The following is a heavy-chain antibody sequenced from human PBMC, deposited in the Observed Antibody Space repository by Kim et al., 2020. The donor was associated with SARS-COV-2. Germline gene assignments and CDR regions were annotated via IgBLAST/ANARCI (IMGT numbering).Heavy chain of an antibody. D-gene: IGHD6-13*01. J-gene: IGHJ6*02. CDR2: IKQDGSEK. CDR3: AYSSSPTYYYYGMDV. Sequence: GGSLRLSCAASGFTFSSYWMSWVRQAPGKGLEWVANIKQDGSEKYYVDSVKGRFTISRDNAENSLYLQMNSLRAEDTAVYYCAYSSSPTYYYYGMDVWGQGTTVTVSS. V-gene: IGHV3-7*03. CDR1: GFTFSSYW.